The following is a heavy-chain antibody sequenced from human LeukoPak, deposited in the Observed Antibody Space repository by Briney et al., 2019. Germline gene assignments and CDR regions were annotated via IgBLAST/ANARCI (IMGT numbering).Heavy chain of an antibody. D-gene: IGHD3-22*01. CDR2: ISYDGSNK. CDR3: ARDQSDYYYDSSGYYYVLDY. Sequence: PGGSLRLSCAASGFTFSSYAMHWVRQAPGKGLEWVAVISYDGSNKYYADSVKGRFTISRDNSKNTLYLQMNSLRAEDTAVYYCARDQSDYYYDSSGYYYVLDYWGQGTLVTVSS. CDR1: GFTFSSYA. J-gene: IGHJ4*02. V-gene: IGHV3-30-3*01.